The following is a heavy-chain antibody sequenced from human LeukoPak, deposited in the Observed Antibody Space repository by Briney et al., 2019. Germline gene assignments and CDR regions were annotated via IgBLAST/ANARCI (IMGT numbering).Heavy chain of an antibody. CDR1: GYSFTTYD. D-gene: IGHD3-22*01. Sequence: ASVKVSCKASGYSFTTYDINWVRQAPGQGLEWMGWMNPNSGNAGYAQKFQGRVTMTRNTSITTAYMELSSLRSEDTAVYYCAGIFVDSSGYFYYWFDPWGQGTLVTVSS. CDR2: MNPNSGNA. V-gene: IGHV1-8*01. CDR3: AGIFVDSSGYFYYWFDP. J-gene: IGHJ5*02.